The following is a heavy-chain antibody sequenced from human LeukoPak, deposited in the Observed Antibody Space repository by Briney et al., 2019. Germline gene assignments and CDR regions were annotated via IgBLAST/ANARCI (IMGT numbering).Heavy chain of an antibody. CDR3: AKTAQDCSDGPCYSGYFYYTDV. J-gene: IGHJ6*03. V-gene: IGHV3-23*01. CDR2: IIGSGEST. CDR1: GFTFNKYA. Sequence: VRSLRLSCAASGFTFNKYAMSWVRQAPGEGLEWVSAIIGSGESTYYADSVKGRFTISRDNSKNTLYLKMSSLRAEDTAVYCCAKTAQDCSDGPCYSGYFYYTDVWGKGTTVTVSS. D-gene: IGHD2-15*01.